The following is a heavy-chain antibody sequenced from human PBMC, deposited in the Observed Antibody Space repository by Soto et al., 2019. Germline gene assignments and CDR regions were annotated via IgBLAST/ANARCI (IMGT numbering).Heavy chain of an antibody. CDR3: ARGVGDGDYYYYGMDV. V-gene: IGHV1-18*01. CDR1: GYTFTSYG. D-gene: IGHD4-17*01. Sequence: ASVKVSCKASGYTFTSYGISWVRQAPGQGLEWMGWISAYNGNTNYAQKLQGRVTMTTDTSTSTAYMELRSLRSDDTAVYYCARGVGDGDYYYYGMDVWGQGTTVTVSS. J-gene: IGHJ6*02. CDR2: ISAYNGNT.